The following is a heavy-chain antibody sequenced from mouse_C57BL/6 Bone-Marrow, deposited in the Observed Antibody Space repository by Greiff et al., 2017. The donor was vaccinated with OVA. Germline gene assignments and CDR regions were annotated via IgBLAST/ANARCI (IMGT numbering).Heavy chain of an antibody. V-gene: IGHV1-53*01. CDR3: ARSGFDTVVATGNFDY. Sequence: QVQLQQPGTELVKPGASVKLSCKASGYTFTSYWMHWVKQSSGQGLEWIGNINPSNGGTNYNEKFKSKATLTVDKSSSTAYMQLSSLTSEDSAVYYCARSGFDTVVATGNFDYWGQGTTLTVSS. CDR1: GYTFTSYW. CDR2: INPSNGGT. J-gene: IGHJ2*01. D-gene: IGHD1-1*01.